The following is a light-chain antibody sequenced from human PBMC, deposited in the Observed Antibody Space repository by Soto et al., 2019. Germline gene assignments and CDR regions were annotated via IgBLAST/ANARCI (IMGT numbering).Light chain of an antibody. CDR1: QGVTTN. J-gene: IGKJ4*01. CDR3: QQRSNWPPGLT. V-gene: IGKV3-11*01. Sequence: EIIMTQSPGTLSVSPGERATLSCRAAQGVTTNFAWYQQKSGQSPRLLIYDVSNRATGVPARFSGSGSETDFTLTISSLEPEDFAVYYCQQRSNWPPGLTFGGGTKVEIK. CDR2: DVS.